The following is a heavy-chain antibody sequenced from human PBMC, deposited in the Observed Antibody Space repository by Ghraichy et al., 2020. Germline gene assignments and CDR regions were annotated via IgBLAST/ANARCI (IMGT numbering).Heavy chain of an antibody. J-gene: IGHJ4*02. CDR1: GGSFSGYY. D-gene: IGHD3-10*01. V-gene: IGHV4-34*01. CDR2: INHSGST. CDR3: ARVGWRGYYGSGGNDY. Sequence: SETLSLTCAVYGGSFSGYYWSWIRQPPGKGLEWIGEINHSGSTNYNPSLKSRVTISVDTSKNQFSLKLSSVTAADTAVYYCARVGWRGYYGSGGNDYWGQGTLVTVSS.